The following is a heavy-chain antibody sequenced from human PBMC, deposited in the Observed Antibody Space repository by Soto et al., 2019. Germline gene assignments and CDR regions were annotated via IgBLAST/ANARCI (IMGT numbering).Heavy chain of an antibody. D-gene: IGHD4-17*01. CDR3: ATPRNVAVYGDYALDY. CDR2: FIPILDLA. J-gene: IGHJ4*02. V-gene: IGHV1-69*02. Sequence: QVQLVQSGAEVKKPGSSVKVSCTASGGTVSSYTFSWVRQAPGQGLEWMGRFIPILDLASYAQKFQGRVTITADKSTSTAYMDLNSLISEDTAVYYCATPRNVAVYGDYALDYWGQGTLVAVSS. CDR1: GGTVSSYT.